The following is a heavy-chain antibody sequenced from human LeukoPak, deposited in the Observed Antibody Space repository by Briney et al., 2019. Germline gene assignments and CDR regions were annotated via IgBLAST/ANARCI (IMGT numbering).Heavy chain of an antibody. CDR2: IYSGGST. D-gene: IGHD1-26*01. CDR3: AKARVRQWDSFDY. CDR1: GFTVSSNY. V-gene: IGHV3-53*01. Sequence: GGSLRLSCGASGFTVSSNYMSWVRQAPGKGLEWVSVIYSGGSTHYADSVKGRFTISRDNSKNTLYLQMNSLRAEDTAVYYCAKARVRQWDSFDYWGQGTLVTVSS. J-gene: IGHJ4*02.